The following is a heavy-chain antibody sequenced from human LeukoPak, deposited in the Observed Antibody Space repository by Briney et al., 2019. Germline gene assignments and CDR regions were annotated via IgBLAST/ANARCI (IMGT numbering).Heavy chain of an antibody. CDR3: ARSGYSYGSYYFGY. Sequence: SQTLSLTCAISGDSVSSNSASWNWIRQSPSRGLEWLGRTYYRSKWSNVYAVSVKSRITINPDTSKNQFSLQLNSMTPEDTAVYYCARSGYSYGSYYFGYWGQGTLVTVSS. J-gene: IGHJ4*02. D-gene: IGHD5-18*01. V-gene: IGHV6-1*01. CDR2: TYYRSKWSN. CDR1: GDSVSSNSAS.